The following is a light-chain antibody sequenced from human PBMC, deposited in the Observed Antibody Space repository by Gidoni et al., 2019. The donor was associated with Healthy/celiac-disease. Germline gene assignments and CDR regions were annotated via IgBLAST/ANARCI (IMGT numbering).Light chain of an antibody. J-gene: IGKJ1*01. CDR3: QQYNNWPKT. V-gene: IGKV3-15*01. CDR1: PSVSSN. Sequence: EIVMTPSPATLSVSPGERATLSCRASPSVSSNLAWYQQKPGQAPRLLIYGASTRATGIPDRFSGSGSGTEFTLTISRLQSEDFAVYYCQQYNNWPKTFGQGTKVEIK. CDR2: GAS.